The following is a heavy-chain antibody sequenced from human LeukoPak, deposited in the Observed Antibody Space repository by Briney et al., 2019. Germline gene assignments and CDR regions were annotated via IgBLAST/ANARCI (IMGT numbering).Heavy chain of an antibody. J-gene: IGHJ4*02. V-gene: IGHV4-61*08. D-gene: IGHD1-26*01. CDR3: ARTQSQSGSYRYYFGY. Sequence: SETLSFTCTVSGASVGSAGYYWSWIRQPPGGGLEWIGYIYYISNTNYNPSLKSRVTMSVDPSKNQFSLKLNSVTAADTAVYYCARTQSQSGSYRYYFGYWGQGTLVTVSS. CDR2: IYYISNT. CDR1: GASVGSAGYY.